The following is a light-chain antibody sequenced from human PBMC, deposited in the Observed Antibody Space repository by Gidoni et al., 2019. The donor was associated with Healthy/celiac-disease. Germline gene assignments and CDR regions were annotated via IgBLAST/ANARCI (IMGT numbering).Light chain of an antibody. V-gene: IGLV3-19*01. CDR1: SLRSYY. Sequence: SSELTQDPAVSVALGQTVRITCQGDSLRSYYESWYQQKPGQAPVLVIYGKNNRPSGLPDRFSGSSSGNTASLTITGAQAEDEADYYCNSRDSSGNHLWVFGGGTKLTVL. J-gene: IGLJ3*02. CDR3: NSRDSSGNHLWV. CDR2: GKN.